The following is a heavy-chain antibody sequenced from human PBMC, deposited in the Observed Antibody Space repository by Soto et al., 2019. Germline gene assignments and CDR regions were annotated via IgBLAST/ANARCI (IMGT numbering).Heavy chain of an antibody. J-gene: IGHJ4*02. CDR2: ISYDGSNK. V-gene: IGHV3-30*03. CDR3: STDHDSSGYYDY. CDR1: GFTFSSYG. D-gene: IGHD3-22*01. Sequence: GGSLRLSCAASGFTFSSYGMHWVRQAPGKGLEWVAVISYDGSNKYYADSVKGRFTISRDNSKNTLYLQMNSLRAEDTAVYYCSTDHDSSGYYDYWGQGTLVTVSS.